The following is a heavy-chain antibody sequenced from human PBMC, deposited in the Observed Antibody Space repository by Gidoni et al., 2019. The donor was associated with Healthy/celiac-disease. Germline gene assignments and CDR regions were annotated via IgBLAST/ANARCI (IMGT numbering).Heavy chain of an antibody. CDR2: ISGSGGST. D-gene: IGHD1-26*01. CDR3: AKGGGRGSGSTGRAFDI. J-gene: IGHJ3*02. CDR1: GFTFSSSA. Sequence: EVQLLESGGGLVPPGGSLRLSCAASGFTFSSSAMSWVRQAPGTGLEWVSAISGSGGSTYYADSVKGRFTISRDNAKNTLYLQMNSLRAEDTAVYYCAKGGGRGSGSTGRAFDIWGQGTMVTVSS. V-gene: IGHV3-23*01.